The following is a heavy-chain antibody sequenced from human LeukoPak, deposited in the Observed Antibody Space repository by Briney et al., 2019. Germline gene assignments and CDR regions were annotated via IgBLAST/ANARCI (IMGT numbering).Heavy chain of an antibody. CDR1: GFTFSDYY. D-gene: IGHD6-13*01. CDR3: ARVQQLVRLFDY. J-gene: IGHJ4*02. V-gene: IGHV3-11*01. Sequence: GGSLRLACAASGFTFSDYYMSWIRQAPGKGLEWVSYISSSGSTIYYADSVKGRFTISRDNAKNSLYLQMNSLRAEDTAVYYCARVQQLVRLFDYWGQGTLVTVSS. CDR2: ISSSGSTI.